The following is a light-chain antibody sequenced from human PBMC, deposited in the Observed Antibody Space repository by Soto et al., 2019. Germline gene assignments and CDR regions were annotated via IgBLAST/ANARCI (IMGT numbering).Light chain of an antibody. Sequence: QSVLTQPRSVSGSPGQSVTISCTGTSSDVGGYNYVSWYQQHPGKAPNLMIYDVSKGPSGVPDRFSGSKSGNTASLTISGLQAEDEADYYCCSYAGSYTYVFGTGTKVTVL. V-gene: IGLV2-11*01. CDR1: SSDVGGYNY. J-gene: IGLJ1*01. CDR2: DVS. CDR3: CSYAGSYTYV.